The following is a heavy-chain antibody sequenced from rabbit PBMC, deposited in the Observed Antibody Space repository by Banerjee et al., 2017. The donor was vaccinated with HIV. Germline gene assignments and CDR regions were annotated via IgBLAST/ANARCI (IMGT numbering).Heavy chain of an antibody. CDR1: GFSFSSYW. Sequence: ELVESGGGLVQPGASLTLTCTASGFSFSSYWMCWVRQAPGKGLEWIACIYTSSGYTWYASWAKGRFTISKTSSTTVTLQMTSLTAADTGTYFCARDAGTGGGTGVYPTRLDLWGPGTLVTVS. CDR2: IYTSSGYT. J-gene: IGHJ3*01. D-gene: IGHD4-2*01. CDR3: ARDAGTGGGTGVYPTRLDL. V-gene: IGHV1S45*01.